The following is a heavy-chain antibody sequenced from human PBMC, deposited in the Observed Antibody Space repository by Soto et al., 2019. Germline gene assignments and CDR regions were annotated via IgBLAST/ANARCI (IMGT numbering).Heavy chain of an antibody. J-gene: IGHJ4*02. Sequence: EVQLSESGGGLVQPGGSLRLSCAATGFNLRANGMSWFRQAPGKGLEWVSSFASGADGTWYADSLEVRFTISRDKSRNTMYLQMNSLRAGDTALYYCAGHGGNSNLGQGTLVTVSS. CDR3: AGHGGNSN. CDR1: GFNLRANG. D-gene: IGHD4-17*01. CDR2: FASGADGT. V-gene: IGHV3-23*01.